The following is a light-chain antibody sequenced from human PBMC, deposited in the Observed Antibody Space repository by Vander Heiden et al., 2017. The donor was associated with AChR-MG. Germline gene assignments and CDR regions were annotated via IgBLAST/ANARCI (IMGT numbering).Light chain of an antibody. CDR1: GSDVGGYNY. CDR2: DVS. J-gene: IGLJ1*01. Sequence: QSALTQPRSVSGSPGQSVTISCTGTGSDVGGYNYVSWYQQHPGKAPKLMIYDVSKRPSGVPGRFSGSKSGNTASLTISGLQAEEEADYYCCSYAGSYTYVFGTGTKVTVL. V-gene: IGLV2-11*01. CDR3: CSYAGSYTYV.